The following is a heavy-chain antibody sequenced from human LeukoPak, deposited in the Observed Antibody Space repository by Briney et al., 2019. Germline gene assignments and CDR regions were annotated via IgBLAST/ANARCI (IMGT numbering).Heavy chain of an antibody. CDR1: GFIFSSYW. J-gene: IGHJ4*02. Sequence: PGGSLRLSCAGSGFIFSSYWMSWVRQAPGKGLEWVANIKQDGSERYYVDSVKGRFTISRDNAKNSLYLQMNSLRAEDTAVYYCVREARESGGFDYWGQATLVTVSS. CDR2: IKQDGSER. V-gene: IGHV3-7*01. CDR3: VREARESGGFDY. D-gene: IGHD5-24*01.